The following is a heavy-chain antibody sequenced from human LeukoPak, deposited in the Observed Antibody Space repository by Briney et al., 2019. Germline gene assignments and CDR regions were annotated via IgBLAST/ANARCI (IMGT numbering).Heavy chain of an antibody. CDR2: IRSKANSYAT. Sequence: GGSLRLSCAASGFTFSGSVMHWVRQASGKGLEWVGRIRSKANSYATAYAASVKGRFTISRDDSKNTAYLQMNSLETEDTAVYYCARVVNYYYYHMDVWGKGTTVTVSS. CDR1: GFTFSGSV. D-gene: IGHD2-2*01. V-gene: IGHV3-73*01. J-gene: IGHJ6*03. CDR3: ARVVNYYYYHMDV.